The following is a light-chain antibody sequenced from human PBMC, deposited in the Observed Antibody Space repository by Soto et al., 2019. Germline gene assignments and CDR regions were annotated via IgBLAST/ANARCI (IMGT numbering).Light chain of an antibody. CDR2: DVS. V-gene: IGLV2-14*01. CDR1: SSEVGGYNY. Sequence: QSVRTQPASVSGSPGQSITISCTGTSSEVGGYNYVSWYQQHPGKAPKLMIYDVSNRPSGVSNRFSGSKSGNTASLTISGLQAEDEADYYCTSYTSSSTLSFGTGTKVTVL. CDR3: TSYTSSSTLS. J-gene: IGLJ1*01.